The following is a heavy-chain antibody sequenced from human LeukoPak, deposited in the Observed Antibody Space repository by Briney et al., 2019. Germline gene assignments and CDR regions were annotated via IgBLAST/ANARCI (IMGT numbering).Heavy chain of an antibody. Sequence: GASVKVSCKYSGYSFTTYGITWVRQAPGQGLEWMGWISPYNGETNYAEKFQGRVTMTTDTSTSTAYMELRSLRSDDTAVYYCARDVYTSGSGWFDPWGQGTLVTVSS. V-gene: IGHV1-18*01. CDR2: ISPYNGET. J-gene: IGHJ5*02. D-gene: IGHD6-19*01. CDR1: GYSFTTYG. CDR3: ARDVYTSGSGWFDP.